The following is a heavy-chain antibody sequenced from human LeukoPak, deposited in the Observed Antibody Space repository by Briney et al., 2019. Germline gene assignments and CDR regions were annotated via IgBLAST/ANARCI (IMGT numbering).Heavy chain of an antibody. Sequence: PSATLSLTCTVSGRSITTSYWSWIRQPAGGGLEWLGRISTSGRANYNPSLKSRVTMSVDTSKNQFSLTLNAVTAADTGVYFCARVSRGWNYVDYWGQGTLVTVSS. V-gene: IGHV4-4*07. D-gene: IGHD3-3*01. J-gene: IGHJ4*02. CDR1: GRSITTSY. CDR2: ISTSGRA. CDR3: ARVSRGWNYVDY.